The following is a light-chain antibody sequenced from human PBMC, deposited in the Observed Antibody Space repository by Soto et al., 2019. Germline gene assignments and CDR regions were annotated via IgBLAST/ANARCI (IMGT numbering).Light chain of an antibody. V-gene: IGKV3-11*01. CDR3: QQRNYWPIT. CDR2: DAS. J-gene: IGKJ5*01. CDR1: QSVSNY. Sequence: EIVLTQSPATLSLSPGERATLSCGTSQSVSNYLAWYQQKPGQAPRLLIFDASNRATGIPVRFSGSGSGTEFTLTISSLEPEDFAVYFCQQRNYWPITFGQGTRLEI.